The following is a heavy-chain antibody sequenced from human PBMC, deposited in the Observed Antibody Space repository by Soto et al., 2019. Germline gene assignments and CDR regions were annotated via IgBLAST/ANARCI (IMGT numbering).Heavy chain of an antibody. CDR2: INPRGGSA. J-gene: IGHJ5*02. D-gene: IGHD2-2*01. CDR3: ARASPSSSILGWAAP. V-gene: IGHV1-46*04. Sequence: QVQLVQSGAEVKKPGASVKVSCKASGYTFISYYIHWVRQAPGQGLEWMGTINPRGGSATYAQSLQGRVTMTADTSTTTVYRELSSRRSGDRAVFYCARASPSSSILGWAAPWGQGPRFPVSS. CDR1: GYTFISYY.